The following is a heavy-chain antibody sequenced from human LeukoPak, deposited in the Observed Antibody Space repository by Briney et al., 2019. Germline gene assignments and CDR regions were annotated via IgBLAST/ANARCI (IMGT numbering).Heavy chain of an antibody. CDR2: ISTTGNT. CDR1: GGSISGYY. J-gene: IGHJ4*02. Sequence: SETLSLTCTVSGGSISGYYWTWIRQPAGKGLEWIGRISTTGNTNYNPSLKSRVTMSVDTSKNQFSLKLSSVTAADTAVYYCARVGADGSGFLFDYWGQGTLVTVSS. CDR3: ARVGADGSGFLFDY. D-gene: IGHD3-10*01. V-gene: IGHV4-4*07.